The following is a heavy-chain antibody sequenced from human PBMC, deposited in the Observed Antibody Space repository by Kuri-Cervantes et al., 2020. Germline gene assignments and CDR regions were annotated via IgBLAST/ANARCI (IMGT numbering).Heavy chain of an antibody. J-gene: IGHJ4*02. V-gene: IGHV3-23*01. CDR3: ARDGSGRLRLVDY. CDR1: GFTFTSST. D-gene: IGHD5-12*01. CDR2: ISGSGGIT. Sequence: GESLKISCLASGFTFTSSTMTWVRQAPGKGLEWVSGISGSGGITYYADSVKGRFTISRDNAKNSLYLQMNSLRAEDTAVYYCARDGSGRLRLVDYWGQGTLVTVSS.